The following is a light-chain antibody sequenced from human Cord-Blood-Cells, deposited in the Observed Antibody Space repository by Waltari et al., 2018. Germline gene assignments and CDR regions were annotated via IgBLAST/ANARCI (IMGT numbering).Light chain of an antibody. CDR2: AAS. J-gene: IGKJ1*01. Sequence: DIQMTQSPSSLSASVGDRVTITRRASQSISSYLNWYQQKPGKAPKLLIYAASSLQSGVPTRFSGSGSGTDFTLTISSLQPEDFATYYCQQSYSTPRTFGQGIKVEIK. CDR1: QSISSY. V-gene: IGKV1-39*01. CDR3: QQSYSTPRT.